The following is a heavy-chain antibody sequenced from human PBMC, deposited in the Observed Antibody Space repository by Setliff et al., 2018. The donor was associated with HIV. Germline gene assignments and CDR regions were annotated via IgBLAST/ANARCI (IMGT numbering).Heavy chain of an antibody. CDR3: AKEKGMVGTKDDALGS. D-gene: IGHD1-26*01. V-gene: IGHV3-23*01. CDR2: ITSTT. J-gene: IGHJ3*02. CDR1: GFTFSDYG. Sequence: GGSLRLSCVASGFTFSDYGVTWVRQAPGKGLEWVSTITSTTYYADPVKGRFTIFRDNSRNMLYLEMNSLRAEDTAIYYCAKEKGMVGTKDDALGSWGQGTMVTVSS.